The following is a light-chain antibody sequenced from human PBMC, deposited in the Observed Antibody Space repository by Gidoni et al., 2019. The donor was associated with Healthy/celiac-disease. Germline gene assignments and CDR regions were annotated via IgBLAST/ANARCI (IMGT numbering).Light chain of an antibody. Sequence: IWMTQSPSLLSASTGDRVTISCRRSQGINSYLAWYQQKPGKAPELLIYAASTLQSGVPSRFSGIGSGTDFTLTISCLQSEDFATSYCQQYYSFPRTFGQGTKVEIK. CDR2: AAS. CDR3: QQYYSFPRT. CDR1: QGINSY. J-gene: IGKJ1*01. V-gene: IGKV1D-8*03.